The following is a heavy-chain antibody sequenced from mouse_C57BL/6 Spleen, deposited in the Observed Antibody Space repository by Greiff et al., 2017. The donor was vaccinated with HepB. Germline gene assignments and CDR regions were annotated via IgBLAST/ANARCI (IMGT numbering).Heavy chain of an antibody. CDR3: ARSDYYYGSSYDY. CDR1: GYTFTSYW. J-gene: IGHJ2*01. CDR2: IDPSDSET. D-gene: IGHD1-1*01. Sequence: VQLQQPGAELVRPGSSVKLSCKASGYTFTSYWMHWVKQRPIQGLEWIGNIDPSDSETHYNQKFKDKATLTVDKSSSTAYMQLSSLTSEDSAVYYCARSDYYYGSSYDYWGQGTTLTVSS. V-gene: IGHV1-52*01.